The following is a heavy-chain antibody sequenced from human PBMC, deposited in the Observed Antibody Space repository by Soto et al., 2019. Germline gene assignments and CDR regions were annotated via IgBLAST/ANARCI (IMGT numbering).Heavy chain of an antibody. CDR3: ATRITVFGLLIPPFDP. CDR1: GGSVNGYY. V-gene: IGHV4-34*01. D-gene: IGHD3-3*01. J-gene: IGHJ5*02. Sequence: LSLTCAVYGGSVNGYYWNWIRQPPGKGLEWIGEINHTGGTHYNPSLKSRVTVSVDTSKNQFSLRLSSVTAADTAIYYCATRITVFGLLIPPFDPWGQGTQVTVSS. CDR2: INHTGGT.